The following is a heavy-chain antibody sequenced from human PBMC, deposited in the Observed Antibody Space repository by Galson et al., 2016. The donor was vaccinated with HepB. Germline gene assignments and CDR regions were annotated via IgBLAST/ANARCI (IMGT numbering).Heavy chain of an antibody. V-gene: IGHV3-30-3*01. CDR2: ISYDGSNK. Sequence: SLRLSCAASGFTSSNYAMHWVRQAPGKGLEWVAVISYDGSNKYYVDSVKGRFTISRDNSKKTLYLQMNSLRAEDTAIYYCARDLPYYDYIWGSYRYEFSFDYWGQGTLVTVSS. CDR1: GFTSSNYA. CDR3: ARDLPYYDYIWGSYRYEFSFDY. D-gene: IGHD3-16*02. J-gene: IGHJ4*02.